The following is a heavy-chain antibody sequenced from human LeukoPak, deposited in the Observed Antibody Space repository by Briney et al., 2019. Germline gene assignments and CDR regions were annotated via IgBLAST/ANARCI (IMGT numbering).Heavy chain of an antibody. D-gene: IGHD3-10*01. CDR3: ARALNPSDWFDP. CDR2: IYHSGNT. J-gene: IGHJ5*02. CDR1: GYSISSGYY. Sequence: SETLSLTCTVSGYSISSGYYWGWIRQPPGKGLEWIGNIYHSGNTDYNPSLKSRVTMSVDTSRNQFSLKLYSVTAADTAVYYCARALNPSDWFDPWGQGTLVTVSS. V-gene: IGHV4-38-2*02.